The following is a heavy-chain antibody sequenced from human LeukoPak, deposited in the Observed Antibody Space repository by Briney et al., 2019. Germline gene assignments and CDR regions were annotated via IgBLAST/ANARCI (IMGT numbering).Heavy chain of an antibody. CDR2: ISGYTGNT. D-gene: IGHD3-16*01. CDR1: GYRFTNYA. V-gene: IGHV1-18*01. J-gene: IGHJ3*02. CDR3: ARPANLYYASDAFDI. Sequence: ASVKVSFKDSGYRFTNYAINWVRQAPGQGVEWMGWISGYTGNTNYAQKFQGRVTMTANTSTNTASMELRSLRSDDTAVYYCARPANLYYASDAFDIWGQGTMVTVSS.